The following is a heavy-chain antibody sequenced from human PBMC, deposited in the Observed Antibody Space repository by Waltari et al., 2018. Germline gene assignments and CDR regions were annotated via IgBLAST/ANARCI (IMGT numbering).Heavy chain of an antibody. Sequence: QVQLQESGPGLVKPSETLSLTCTVSGGSISSYYWSWIRQPPGKGLEWIGYIYYSGSTNYNPSLKSRVTISVDTSKNQFSLKLSSVTAADTAVYYCARQESGDYYYYYYGMDVWGQGTTVTVSS. D-gene: IGHD2-21*02. J-gene: IGHJ6*02. CDR3: ARQESGDYYYYYYGMDV. CDR2: IYYSGST. V-gene: IGHV4-59*08. CDR1: GGSISSYY.